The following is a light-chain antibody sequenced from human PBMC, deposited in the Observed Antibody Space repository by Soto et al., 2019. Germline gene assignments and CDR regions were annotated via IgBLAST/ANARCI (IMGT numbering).Light chain of an antibody. Sequence: DIQMTQSPSSLSAFVGDSVTFTCRASQGISNYLAWYHQKPGQVPKLLIYAASTLQSGVPSRFSGSGSGTEFTLTIRSLQPEDVGSYYCQHYHSPPFTFGHGTKLEIK. CDR2: AAS. J-gene: IGKJ3*01. V-gene: IGKV1-27*01. CDR1: QGISNY. CDR3: QHYHSPPFT.